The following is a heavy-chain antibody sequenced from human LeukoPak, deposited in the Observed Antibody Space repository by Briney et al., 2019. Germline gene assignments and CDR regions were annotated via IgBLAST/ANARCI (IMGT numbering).Heavy chain of an antibody. V-gene: IGHV3-74*03. D-gene: IGHD3-10*01. Sequence: GGSLRLSCAASGFTFSSYWMHWVRQAPGKGLVWVSRINSDGSSTTYADSVKGRFTISRDNAKNTLYLQMNSLRAEDTAVYYCARELLAYYGSENTDNYYYYGMDVWGQGTTVTVSS. CDR2: INSDGSST. CDR3: ARELLAYYGSENTDNYYYYGMDV. CDR1: GFTFSSYW. J-gene: IGHJ6*02.